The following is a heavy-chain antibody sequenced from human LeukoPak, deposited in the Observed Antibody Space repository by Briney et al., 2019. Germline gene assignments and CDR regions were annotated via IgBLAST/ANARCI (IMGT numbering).Heavy chain of an antibody. CDR1: GGSISSYY. V-gene: IGHV4-59*08. CDR3: ARLTSSSSGSSFDY. CDR2: IYYSGST. D-gene: IGHD6-13*01. J-gene: IGHJ4*02. Sequence: SETLSLTCTVSGGSISSYYWSWIRQPPGKGLEWIGYIYYSGSTNYNPSLKSRVTISVDTSKNRFSLKLSSVTAADTAVYYCARLTSSSSGSSFDYWGQGTLVTVSS.